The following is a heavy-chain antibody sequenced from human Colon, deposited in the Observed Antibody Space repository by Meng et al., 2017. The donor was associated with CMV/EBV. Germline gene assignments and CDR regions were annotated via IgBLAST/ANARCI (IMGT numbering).Heavy chain of an antibody. Sequence: ESLKISCTVSGGSLSSYYWNWIRQSPGKGLEWIGYIYYSGGTNYNPSLKSRVTISVDSSKNQFSLRLSSVTPADTAVYYCARDGVMVAYGGNSNSFDIWGQGTLVTVSS. V-gene: IGHV4-59*01. CDR3: ARDGVMVAYGGNSNSFDI. CDR1: GGSLSSYY. J-gene: IGHJ3*02. D-gene: IGHD4-23*01. CDR2: IYYSGGT.